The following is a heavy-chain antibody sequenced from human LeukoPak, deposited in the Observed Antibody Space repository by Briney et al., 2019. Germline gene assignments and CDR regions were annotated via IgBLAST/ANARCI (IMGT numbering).Heavy chain of an antibody. CDR1: GGSISSSSYY. D-gene: IGHD3-10*01. J-gene: IGHJ4*02. Sequence: TLSLTCTVSGGSISSSSYYWGWIRQPPGKALEWLARIDWDDDKYYSTSLKTRLTISKDTSKNQVVLTMTNMDPVDTATYYCARMNLLYGSGLDYWGQGTLVTVSS. V-gene: IGHV2-70*11. CDR2: IDWDDDK. CDR3: ARMNLLYGSGLDY.